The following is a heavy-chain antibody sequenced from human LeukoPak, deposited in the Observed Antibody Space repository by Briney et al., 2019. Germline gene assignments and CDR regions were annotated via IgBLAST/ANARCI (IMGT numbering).Heavy chain of an antibody. CDR1: GFSFISYA. CDR3: AKRSPYNSSSHYLDF. D-gene: IGHD6-6*01. J-gene: IGHJ4*02. Sequence: GGSLRLSCAASGFSFISYAMSWVRQAPGKGLEWFSAISGSGGTTYYADSVRGRFIISRDNSKSTLYFQMNSLRGEDTAIYYCAKRSPYNSSSHYLDFWGQETLVTVSS. V-gene: IGHV3-23*01. CDR2: ISGSGGTT.